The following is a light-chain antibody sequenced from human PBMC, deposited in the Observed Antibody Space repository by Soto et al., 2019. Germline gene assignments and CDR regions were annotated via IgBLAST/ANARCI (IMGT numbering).Light chain of an antibody. V-gene: IGKV3-20*01. CDR3: QQYAGSPVT. CDR1: QSVSSTY. CDR2: GAS. J-gene: IGKJ3*01. Sequence: IVLTQSPGTLSLSPGERAALSCRASQSVSSTYLAWYQQKPGQAPRLLIYGASRRATGIPDRFSGSGSGTDFTLTISRLEPDDFAVYYCQQYAGSPVTFGPGTKVDIK.